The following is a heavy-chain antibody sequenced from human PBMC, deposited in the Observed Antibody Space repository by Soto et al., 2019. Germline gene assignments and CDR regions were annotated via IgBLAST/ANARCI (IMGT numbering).Heavy chain of an antibody. D-gene: IGHD6-6*01. CDR2: INHSGST. V-gene: IGHV4-34*01. CDR1: GGSFSGYY. CDR3: ARSHSSSPRNQDFEY. Sequence: SDTLSLTCALYGGSFSGYYWSWIRAPPGKGLEWIGEINHSGSTNYNPFLKSRVTISVDTSKNQFSVKLSSVTAADTAVYYCARSHSSSPRNQDFEYWGQGTLVTVSS. J-gene: IGHJ4*02.